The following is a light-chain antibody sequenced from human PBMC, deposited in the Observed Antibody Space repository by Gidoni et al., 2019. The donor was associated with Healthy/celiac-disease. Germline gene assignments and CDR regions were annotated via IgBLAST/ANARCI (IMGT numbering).Light chain of an antibody. Sequence: DIVMTQSPDSLAASLGERATINCKSSQSVLYSSNNKYYLAWYQQKPGQPPKLLIYWASTRESGVPDRFSGSGSGTDFTLTISSLQAEDVAVYYCQQYYSTPYTFXQXTKLEIK. CDR1: QSVLYSSNNKYY. V-gene: IGKV4-1*01. CDR3: QQYYSTPYT. CDR2: WAS. J-gene: IGKJ2*01.